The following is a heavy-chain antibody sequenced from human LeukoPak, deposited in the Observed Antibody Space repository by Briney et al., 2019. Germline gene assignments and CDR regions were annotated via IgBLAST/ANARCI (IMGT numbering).Heavy chain of an antibody. CDR1: GGSISSYY. J-gene: IGHJ4*02. V-gene: IGHV4-59*01. Sequence: PSETLSLTCTVSGGSISSYYWSWIRQPPGKGLEWIGYIYYSGSTNYNPSLKSRVTISVDTSKNQFSLKLSSVTAADTAVYYCARDAPSGRLSSWGQGTLATVSS. CDR2: IYYSGST. CDR3: ARDAPSGRLSS. D-gene: IGHD3-10*01.